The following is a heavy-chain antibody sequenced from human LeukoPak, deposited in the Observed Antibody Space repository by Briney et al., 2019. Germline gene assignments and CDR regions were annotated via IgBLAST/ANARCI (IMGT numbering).Heavy chain of an antibody. CDR3: ARHGSGTSLALYP. J-gene: IGHJ5*02. Sequence: SETLSLTCTVSGGSISSYYWSWIRQSPGKGLEWVGYISYSGSTNYNPSLQSRVTVSLGPSKNRFSLNLTSVTAADTAVYYCARHGSGTSLALYPWGQGTLVTVSP. CDR2: ISYSGST. CDR1: GGSISSYY. D-gene: IGHD3-10*01. V-gene: IGHV4-59*08.